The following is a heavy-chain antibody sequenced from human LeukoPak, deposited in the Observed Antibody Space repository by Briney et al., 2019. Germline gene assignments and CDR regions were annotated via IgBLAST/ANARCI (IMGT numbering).Heavy chain of an antibody. J-gene: IGHJ4*02. Sequence: ASVNVSCKASGYTFSGYYMQWVRQAPGQGLEWLGWINPNSGGTNYAQKFQGRVTMTRDTSINTACMELSRLRSDDTAVYYCARGSYYDSSGYLFDYWGQGTLVTVSS. V-gene: IGHV1-2*02. CDR3: ARGSYYDSSGYLFDY. CDR1: GYTFSGYY. CDR2: INPNSGGT. D-gene: IGHD3-22*01.